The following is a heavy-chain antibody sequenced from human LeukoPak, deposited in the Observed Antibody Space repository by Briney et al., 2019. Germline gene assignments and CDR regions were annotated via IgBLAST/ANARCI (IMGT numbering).Heavy chain of an antibody. V-gene: IGHV3-23*01. CDR1: GFTFSSYA. CDR2: IGGSGSRT. Sequence: GGSLRLSCAASGFTFSSYAMSWVRQAPGKSLEWVSGIGGSGSRTYYADSVRGRFTISRDNSKNTLYLQMNSLRAEDTAIYYCAKKYGVTVYGSGLNYFDYWGQGTLVTVSS. CDR3: AKKYGVTVYGSGLNYFDY. D-gene: IGHD6-19*01. J-gene: IGHJ4*02.